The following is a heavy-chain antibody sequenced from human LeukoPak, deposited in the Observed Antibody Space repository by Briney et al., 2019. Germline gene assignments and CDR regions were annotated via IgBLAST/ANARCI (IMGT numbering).Heavy chain of an antibody. V-gene: IGHV3-30*03. CDR1: GFTFSSYG. CDR2: ISYDGSNK. D-gene: IGHD6-13*01. Sequence: GGSLRLSCAASGFTFSSYGMHWVRQAPGKGLEWVAVISYDGSNKYYADSVKGRFTISRDNGKNSLYLQMNSLRDEDTAVYYCARDRSSTAAPSLSYWGQGTLVTVSS. J-gene: IGHJ4*02. CDR3: ARDRSSTAAPSLSY.